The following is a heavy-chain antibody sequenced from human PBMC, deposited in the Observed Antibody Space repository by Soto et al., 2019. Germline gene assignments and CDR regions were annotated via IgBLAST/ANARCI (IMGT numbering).Heavy chain of an antibody. D-gene: IGHD1-26*01. J-gene: IGHJ6*02. CDR1: GYTFTSYG. V-gene: IGHV1-18*01. CDR3: ARDLAWELAYYYYGMDV. CDR2: ISAYNGNT. Sequence: ASVKVSCKASGYTFTSYGISWVRQAPGQGLEWMGWISAYNGNTNYAQKLQGRVTMTTDTSTSTAYMELRSLRSDDTAVYYCARDLAWELAYYYYGMDVWGQGNTVTVSS.